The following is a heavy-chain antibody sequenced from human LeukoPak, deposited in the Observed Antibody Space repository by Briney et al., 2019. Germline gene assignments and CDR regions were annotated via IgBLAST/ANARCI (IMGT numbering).Heavy chain of an antibody. CDR2: VKQDGSEK. D-gene: IGHD5-18*01. CDR3: AKAPERGYSYGYFNY. CDR1: GFTFSSYW. Sequence: GGSLRLSCAASGFTFSSYWMSWVRQAPGKGLEWVANVKQDGSEKYYVDSVKGRFTISRDNAKNSLYLQMNSLRAEDTAVYYCAKAPERGYSYGYFNYWGQGTLVTVSS. V-gene: IGHV3-7*01. J-gene: IGHJ4*02.